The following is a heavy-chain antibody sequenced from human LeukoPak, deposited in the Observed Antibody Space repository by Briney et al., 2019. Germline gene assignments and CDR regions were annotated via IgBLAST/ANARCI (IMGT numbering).Heavy chain of an antibody. Sequence: GGSLRLSCAASGFTFSSYEMNWVRQAPGKGLEWVSYISSSGSTIYYADSVKGRFTISRDNSRNTLFLQTNSLRTEDTALYYCAKGFATNSGWFFDYWGQGTLVTVSS. V-gene: IGHV3-48*03. CDR1: GFTFSSYE. J-gene: IGHJ4*02. D-gene: IGHD6-19*01. CDR2: ISSSGSTI. CDR3: AKGFATNSGWFFDY.